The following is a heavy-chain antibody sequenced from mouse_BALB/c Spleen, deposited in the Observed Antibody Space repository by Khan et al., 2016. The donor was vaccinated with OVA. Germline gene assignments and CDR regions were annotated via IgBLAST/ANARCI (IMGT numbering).Heavy chain of an antibody. J-gene: IGHJ3*01. CDR3: ARHNYGPFAY. V-gene: IGHV5-9-3*01. Sequence: EVELVESGGGLVKPGGPLKLSCAASGFTFSNYALSWVRQTPEKRLEWVATISSGGDYTYHPDSVKGRFNISRDNAKNTLYLQMSSLRSEDTALYYGARHNYGPFAYWGQGTLVTVSA. CDR1: GFTFSNYA. CDR2: ISSGGDYT. D-gene: IGHD1-1*01.